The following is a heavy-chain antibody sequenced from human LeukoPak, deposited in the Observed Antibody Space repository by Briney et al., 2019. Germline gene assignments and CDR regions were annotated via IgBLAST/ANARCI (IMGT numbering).Heavy chain of an antibody. D-gene: IGHD2-2*01. CDR1: GYTFTSYD. CDR2: MNPNSGNT. J-gene: IGHJ4*02. Sequence: ASVKVSCKASGYTFTSYDINWVRQATGQGLEWMGWMNPNSGNTGYAQKFQGRVTITRNTSISTAYMELSSLRSEDTAVYYCARGYRVPYCSSTSCLDYYFDYWGQGTLVTVSS. CDR3: ARGYRVPYCSSTSCLDYYFDY. V-gene: IGHV1-8*03.